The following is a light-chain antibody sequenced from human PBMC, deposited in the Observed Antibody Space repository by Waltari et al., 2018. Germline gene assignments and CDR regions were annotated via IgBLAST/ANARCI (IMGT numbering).Light chain of an antibody. CDR3: QKYGTRPAT. J-gene: IGKJ1*01. V-gene: IGKV3-20*01. CDR2: DAS. Sequence: DIVLTQSPGTLSLSPGDRATLSCRASQSVGRTLAWYQQRPGQAPRLLIYDASSRATGIPDMFSGSGSGTDFSLTISRLEPEDFAVYYCQKYGTRPATFGQGTKVEVK. CDR1: QSVGRT.